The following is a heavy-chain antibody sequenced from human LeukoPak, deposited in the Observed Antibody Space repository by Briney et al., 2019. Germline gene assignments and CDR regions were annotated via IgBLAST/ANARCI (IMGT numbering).Heavy chain of an antibody. CDR2: ISGSGGST. J-gene: IGHJ4*02. CDR1: GFTFSGYA. CDR3: AKDLYSSSWNFDY. V-gene: IGHV3-23*01. Sequence: DPGGSLRLSCAASGFTFSGYAMSCVRQAPGKGLEWVSAISGSGGSTYYADSVKGRFTISRDNSKNTLYLQMNSLRAEDTAVYYCAKDLYSSSWNFDYWGQGTLVTVSS. D-gene: IGHD6-13*01.